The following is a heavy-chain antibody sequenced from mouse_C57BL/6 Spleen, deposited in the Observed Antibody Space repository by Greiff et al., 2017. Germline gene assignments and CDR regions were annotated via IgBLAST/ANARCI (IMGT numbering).Heavy chain of an antibody. V-gene: IGHV7-3*01. CDR2: IRHKANGYTT. CDR1: GFTFTDYY. Sequence: EVKLVESGGGLVQPGGSLSLSCAASGFTFTDYYMSWVRQPPGQALEWLGFIRHKANGYTTEYSASVKGRFTISRDNSQSILYLQMNALGAEDSATYYCARYEGRGSRFAYWGQGTLVTVSA. D-gene: IGHD1-1*02. J-gene: IGHJ3*01. CDR3: ARYEGRGSRFAY.